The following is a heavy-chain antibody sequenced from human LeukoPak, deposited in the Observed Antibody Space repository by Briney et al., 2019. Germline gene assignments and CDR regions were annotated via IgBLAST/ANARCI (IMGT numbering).Heavy chain of an antibody. Sequence: PSETLSLTCTVSGGSISSSSYYWGWIRQPPGKGLEWIGSIYYSGSTYYNPSLKSRVTISVDTSKNQFSLRLSSVTAADTAVYYCARWGSDSGSHDYYYYYMDVWGKGTTVTVSS. J-gene: IGHJ6*03. CDR2: IYYSGST. CDR3: ARWGSDSGSHDYYYYYMDV. CDR1: GGSISSSSYY. V-gene: IGHV4-39*07. D-gene: IGHD1-26*01.